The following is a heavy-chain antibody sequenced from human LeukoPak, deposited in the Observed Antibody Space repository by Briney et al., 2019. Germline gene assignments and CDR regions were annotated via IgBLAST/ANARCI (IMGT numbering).Heavy chain of an antibody. D-gene: IGHD2-2*01. CDR1: GFTFSNYW. Sequence: TGGSLRLSCAASGFTFSNYWMNWVRQPPGKGLEWVANIKQDGSEKYYVDSVKGRFSISRDNAKNSLYLQMNSLTCDDTAEYSCATGLWTSSNCYGNWIGPWGRGTLVTVSS. V-gene: IGHV3-7*03. CDR3: ATGLWTSSNCYGNWIGP. J-gene: IGHJ5*02. CDR2: IKQDGSEK.